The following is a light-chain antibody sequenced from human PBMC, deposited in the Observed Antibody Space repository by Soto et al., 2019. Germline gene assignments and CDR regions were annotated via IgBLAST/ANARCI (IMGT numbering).Light chain of an antibody. CDR1: QDITNY. CDR2: DAA. Sequence: DIQLTQSPPSLSASVGDGVTITCQASQDITNYLNWYQHKSGKSPKLLIFDAANLEAGVPSRFSGRGSGTQFTFTISSLQPEDVATYYCQQNFRPPQVTFGGGTRVDIK. J-gene: IGKJ4*01. CDR3: QQNFRPPQVT. V-gene: IGKV1-33*01.